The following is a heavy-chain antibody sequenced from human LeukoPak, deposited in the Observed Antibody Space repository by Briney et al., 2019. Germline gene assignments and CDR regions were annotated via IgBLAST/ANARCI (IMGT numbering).Heavy chain of an antibody. CDR2: INSDGSST. J-gene: IGHJ5*02. V-gene: IGHV3-74*03. CDR3: ARTLGVPSAFDP. Sequence: GGSLRLSCAVSGFTFRSFWMHWVRQAPGEGLLWVSRINSDGSSTTYADSVKGRFTISRDNTKNTLYLQMNSLRAEDTAVYYCARTLGVPSAFDPWGRGTLVTVSS. D-gene: IGHD2-2*01. CDR1: GFTFRSFW.